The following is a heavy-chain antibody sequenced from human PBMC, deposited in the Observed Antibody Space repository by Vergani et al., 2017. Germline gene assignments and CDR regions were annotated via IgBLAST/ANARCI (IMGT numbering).Heavy chain of an antibody. CDR2: IQQDGSEK. CDR3: ARDPSGVDYFDY. J-gene: IGHJ4*02. CDR1: GFTFSSYW. Sequence: EVQLVESGGGLVQPGGSLRLSCAASGFTFSSYWRSWVRQAPGKGLEWVANIQQDGSEKYYMDSVKGRFNISRDNAKNSLYLQMNSLRAEDTAVYYCARDPSGVDYFDYWGQGTLVTVSS. D-gene: IGHD7-27*01. V-gene: IGHV3-7*03.